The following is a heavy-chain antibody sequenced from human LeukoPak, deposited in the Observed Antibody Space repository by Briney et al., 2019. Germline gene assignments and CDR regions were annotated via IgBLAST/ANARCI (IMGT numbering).Heavy chain of an antibody. V-gene: IGHV4-34*01. Sequence: PSETLSLTCAVYGGSFSGYYWSWIRPPPGKGLEWIGEINHSGSTNYNPSLKSRVTISVDTSKNQFSLKLSSVTAADTAVYYCARGSISGYCSSTSCCKSLQVFDYWGQGTLVTVSS. J-gene: IGHJ4*02. CDR3: ARGSISGYCSSTSCCKSLQVFDY. CDR2: INHSGST. D-gene: IGHD2-2*03. CDR1: GGSFSGYY.